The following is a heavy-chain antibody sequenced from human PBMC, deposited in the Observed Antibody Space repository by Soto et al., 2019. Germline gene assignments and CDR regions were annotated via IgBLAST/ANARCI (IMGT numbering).Heavy chain of an antibody. CDR3: ARLGATDYYYGMDV. Sequence: QVQLQESGPGLVKPSGTLSLTCAVSGGSISSSNWWSWVRQPPGKGLEWIGEIYHSGSTNYNPSRKSRVTIAVDKSKNQFSLRLSSVTAADTAVYYWARLGATDYYYGMDVWGQGTTVTVSS. D-gene: IGHD1-26*01. J-gene: IGHJ6*02. CDR2: IYHSGST. CDR1: GGSISSSNW. V-gene: IGHV4-4*02.